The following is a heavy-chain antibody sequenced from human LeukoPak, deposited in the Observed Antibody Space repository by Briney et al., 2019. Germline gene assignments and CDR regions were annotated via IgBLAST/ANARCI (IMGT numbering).Heavy chain of an antibody. CDR3: ARYYDAFDI. V-gene: IGHV3-11*01. CDR1: GCTFSDYY. Sequence: GGSLTLSCAASGCTFSDYYMSWLRQAPGKGLEWVSYISSSGSTIYYADSVKGRFTISRHNAKNSLYLQMNRLRAEDTAVYYCARYYDAFDIWGQGTMVTVSS. CDR2: ISSSGSTI. D-gene: IGHD3-22*01. J-gene: IGHJ3*02.